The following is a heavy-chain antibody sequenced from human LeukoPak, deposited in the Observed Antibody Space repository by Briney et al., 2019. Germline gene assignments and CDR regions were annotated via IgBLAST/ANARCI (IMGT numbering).Heavy chain of an antibody. CDR2: IYYSGST. D-gene: IGHD2-15*01. CDR3: ARGPYIAVDY. V-gene: IGHV4-59*01. Sequence: SETLSLTCPVYDKSFTGYYWSWIRQPPGKGLEWIGYIYYSGSTNYNPSLKSRVTISVDTSKNQFSLKLSSVTAADTAVYYCARGPYIAVDYWGQGTLVTVSS. J-gene: IGHJ4*02. CDR1: DKSFTGYY.